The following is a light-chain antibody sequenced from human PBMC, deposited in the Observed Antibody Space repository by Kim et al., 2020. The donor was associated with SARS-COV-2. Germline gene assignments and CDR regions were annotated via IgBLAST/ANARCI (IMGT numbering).Light chain of an antibody. CDR2: QDS. CDR3: QAWDSSTAVV. CDR1: KLGDKY. J-gene: IGLJ2*01. Sequence: SYELTQPPSVSVSPGQTASITCPGDKLGDKYACWYQQKPGQSPVLVIYQDSKRPSGIPERFSGSNSGNTATLTISGTQAMYEADYYCQAWDSSTAVVFGEGTQRTVL. V-gene: IGLV3-1*01.